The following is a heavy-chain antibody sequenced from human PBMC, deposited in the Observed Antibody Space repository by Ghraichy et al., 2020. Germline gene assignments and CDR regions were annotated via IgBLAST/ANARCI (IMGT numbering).Heavy chain of an antibody. CDR2: ISGSGKNI. V-gene: IGHV3-23*01. D-gene: IGHD1-26*01. CDR1: GFTFNNCA. Sequence: GESLNISCAASGFTFNNCAMTWVRQAPGKGLEWVSTISGSGKNIYYADSVKGRFTISRDNSENTLSLQMNNLRAEDTAVYYCAKDRREGTHYPSFHSWGQGTLVTVSS. CDR3: AKDRREGTHYPSFHS. J-gene: IGHJ4*02.